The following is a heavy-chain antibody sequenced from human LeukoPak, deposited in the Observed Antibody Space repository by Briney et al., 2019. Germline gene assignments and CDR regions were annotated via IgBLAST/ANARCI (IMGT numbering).Heavy chain of an antibody. V-gene: IGHV3-23*01. J-gene: IGHJ4*02. CDR2: LSDSGANT. CDR1: GFTFSTFA. Sequence: GGSLRLSCAASGFTFSTFAMGWVRQAPGKGLEWVSILSDSGANTYYADSVKGRFTISRDNSKDTLFLQMNSLRAEDTAIYYCAKRELAAGVVDYWGQGTLVTVSS. D-gene: IGHD6-13*01. CDR3: AKRELAAGVVDY.